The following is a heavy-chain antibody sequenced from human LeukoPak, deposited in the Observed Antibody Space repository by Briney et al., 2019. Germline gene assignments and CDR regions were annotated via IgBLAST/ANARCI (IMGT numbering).Heavy chain of an antibody. CDR2: IRYDESNE. J-gene: IGHJ4*02. D-gene: IGHD3-16*01. CDR1: GFTFSDYG. Sequence: GGSLRLSCAASGFTFSDYGMHWVRQAPGKGLEWVAFIRYDESNEYYADSVKGRFTISRDNSKNTLYLQMNSLRADDTAVYYCVKDSSWMGEYYFDYWGQGTLVTVSS. CDR3: VKDSSWMGEYYFDY. V-gene: IGHV3-30*02.